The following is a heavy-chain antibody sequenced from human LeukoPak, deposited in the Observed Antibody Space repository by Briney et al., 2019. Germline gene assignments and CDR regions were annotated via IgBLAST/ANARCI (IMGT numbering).Heavy chain of an antibody. Sequence: GSLRLSCAASGFTFSSYSMNWVRQAPGKGLEWVSSISSSSSYIYYADSVKGRFTISRDNAKNSLYLQMNSLRAEDTAVYYCARTDGYSYGSNWFDPWGQGTLVTVSS. CDR2: ISSSSSYI. CDR3: ARTDGYSYGSNWFDP. CDR1: GFTFSSYS. D-gene: IGHD5-18*01. J-gene: IGHJ5*02. V-gene: IGHV3-21*01.